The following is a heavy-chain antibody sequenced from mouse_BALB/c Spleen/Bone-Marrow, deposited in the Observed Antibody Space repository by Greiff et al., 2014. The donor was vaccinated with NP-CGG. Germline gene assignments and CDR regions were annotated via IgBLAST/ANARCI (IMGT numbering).Heavy chain of an antibody. Sequence: LQASGPALVRPGVSVTISCTGSGYPFPASALPLVPPRPAPRLAWLCVISPYSGNTNYNQKFKGKATMTVDKSSSTAYMELARLTSEDSAIYYCASPIYYGNYGGFAYWGQGTLVTVSA. CDR3: ASPIYYGNYGGFAY. J-gene: IGHJ3*01. CDR1: GYPFPASA. V-gene: IGHV1-67*01. CDR2: ISPYSGNT. D-gene: IGHD2-1*01.